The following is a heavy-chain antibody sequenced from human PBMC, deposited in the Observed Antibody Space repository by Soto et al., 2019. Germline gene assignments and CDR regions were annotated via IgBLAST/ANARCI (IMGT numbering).Heavy chain of an antibody. Sequence: SETLSLTCAVSGGSISSGGYSWSWIRQPPGKGLEWIGYIYHSGSTYYNPSLKSRVTISVDRSKNQFSLKLSSVTAADTAVYFCARSPYVWGSYRYYFDYWGQRTLVTVSS. V-gene: IGHV4-30-2*01. D-gene: IGHD3-16*02. CDR3: ARSPYVWGSYRYYFDY. CDR2: IYHSGST. CDR1: GGSISSGGYS. J-gene: IGHJ4*02.